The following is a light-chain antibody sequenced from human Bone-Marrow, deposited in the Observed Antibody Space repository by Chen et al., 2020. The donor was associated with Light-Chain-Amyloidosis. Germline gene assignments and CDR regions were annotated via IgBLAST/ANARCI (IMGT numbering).Light chain of an antibody. CDR3: QVWDRSSDRPV. Sequence: SYVLTQPSSVSVAPGQTATIACGGNNIGSTSVHWYQQTPGQAPLLVVYDDSDRASGIPERLSGSNSGNTATLARSRGEAGDEADYYCQVWDRSSDRPVCGGGTKLTVL. CDR1: NIGSTS. CDR2: DDS. V-gene: IGLV3-21*02. J-gene: IGLJ3*02.